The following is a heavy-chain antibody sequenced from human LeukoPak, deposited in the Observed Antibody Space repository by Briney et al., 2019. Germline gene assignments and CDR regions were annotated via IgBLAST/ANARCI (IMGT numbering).Heavy chain of an antibody. CDR2: IYYSGST. V-gene: IGHV4-39*01. Sequence: PSETLSLTCTVSGGSISSSSYYWGWIRQPPGKGLEWIGSIYYSGSTYYNPSLKSRVTISVDTTKNQFSLKLSSVTAADTAVYYCARHGYSFPLGDYWGQGTLVTVSS. J-gene: IGHJ4*02. CDR1: GGSISSSSYY. D-gene: IGHD5-18*01. CDR3: ARHGYSFPLGDY.